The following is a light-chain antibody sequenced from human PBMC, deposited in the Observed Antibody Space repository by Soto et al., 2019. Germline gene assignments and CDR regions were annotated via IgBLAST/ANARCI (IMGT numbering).Light chain of an antibody. Sequence: QSALTQPASVSGSPGQSITISCAGTSSDVGGYNYVSWYQQHPGKVPRLIISDVNKRPSGVSDRFSGSKSCNTASLTISGLQAEDEADYYFASFTTSGTVVFGGGTKLTVL. CDR3: ASFTTSGTVV. J-gene: IGLJ2*01. CDR1: SSDVGGYNY. V-gene: IGLV2-14*03. CDR2: DVN.